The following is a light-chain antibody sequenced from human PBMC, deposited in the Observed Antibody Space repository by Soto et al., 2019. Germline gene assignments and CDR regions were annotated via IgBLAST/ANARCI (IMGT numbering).Light chain of an antibody. CDR3: TSYRSSSTLGV. V-gene: IGLV2-14*01. Sequence: QSALTQPASVSRSPGQSITISCTGSSSDVGGFSFVSWYQQYPGKAPQLIIYDVSNRPSGVSNRFSGSKSGNTASLTISGLQAEDEAASYCTSYRSSSTLGVFGTGTKVTVL. CDR2: DVS. CDR1: SSDVGGFSF. J-gene: IGLJ1*01.